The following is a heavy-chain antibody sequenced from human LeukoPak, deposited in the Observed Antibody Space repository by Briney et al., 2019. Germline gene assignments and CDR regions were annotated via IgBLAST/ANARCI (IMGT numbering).Heavy chain of an antibody. Sequence: GGSLRLSCAASGFTFSSYWMSWVRQAPGKGLEWVANIQEDGSEKYYVDSMKGRFTISRDNAKNSVYLQMNSLRAEDTAVYYCAKDSPQVPQDYYDSICYFDYWGQGTLVTVSS. CDR2: IQEDGSEK. CDR3: AKDSPQVPQDYYDSICYFDY. D-gene: IGHD3-22*01. CDR1: GFTFSSYW. J-gene: IGHJ4*02. V-gene: IGHV3-7*03.